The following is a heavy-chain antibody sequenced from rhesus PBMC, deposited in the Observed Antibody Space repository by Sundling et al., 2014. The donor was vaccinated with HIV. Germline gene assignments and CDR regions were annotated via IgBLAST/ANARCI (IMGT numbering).Heavy chain of an antibody. V-gene: IGHV4-80*01. CDR3: VMGSRGGP. J-gene: IGHJ5-1*01. D-gene: IGHD3-40*01. CDR1: GVSISSYW. Sequence: QGQLQESGPGLVKPSETLSLTCIVSGVSISSYWWSWIRQPPGKGLEWIGEISGNSGTTNYNPSVKSRVTVSRDTSKNQFSLKLTSVTAADTAVYFCVMGSRGGPWGPGILVTVSS. CDR2: ISGNSGTT.